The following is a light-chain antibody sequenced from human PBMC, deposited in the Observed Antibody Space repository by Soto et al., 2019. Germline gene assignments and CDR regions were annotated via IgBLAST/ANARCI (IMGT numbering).Light chain of an antibody. V-gene: IGKV3-15*01. CDR1: QSVSSN. CDR2: GAS. Sequence: EIGMTQSPATLSVSPGERATLSCRARQSVSSNLAWYQQKPCQAPRLLIYGASTRATGIPARFSGSGSGTQVTLTISSLQSEDFAVYYCQQYNNWPPWTCGQGTNVEIK. J-gene: IGKJ1*01. CDR3: QQYNNWPPWT.